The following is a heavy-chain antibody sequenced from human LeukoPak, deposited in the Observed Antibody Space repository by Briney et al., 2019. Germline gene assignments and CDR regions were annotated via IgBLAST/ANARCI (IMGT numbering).Heavy chain of an antibody. J-gene: IGHJ5*02. CDR1: GFTFSSYG. Sequence: PGGSLRLSCAASGFTFSSYGMHWVRQAPGKGLEWVAVISHDGSNKYYADSVKGRFTISRDNSENTLYLQMNSLRAEDTAVYYCARADYYDSSGSSGRTYWFAPWGQGTLVTVSS. CDR2: ISHDGSNK. V-gene: IGHV3-30*03. CDR3: ARADYYDSSGSSGRTYWFAP. D-gene: IGHD3-22*01.